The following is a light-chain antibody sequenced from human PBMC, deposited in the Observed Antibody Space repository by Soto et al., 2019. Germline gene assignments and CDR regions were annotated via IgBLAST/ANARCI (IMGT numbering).Light chain of an antibody. J-gene: IGKJ4*01. Sequence: DIQMTQSPSTLSASVGDRVTITCRASQSFSSGLAWYQKKPGKAPKLLIYKASKLEGGVPARFSGSGSGTAFTLTISSLQPDDLATYYCQQYNSYPLTFGGGTKVEIK. CDR3: QQYNSYPLT. CDR2: KAS. V-gene: IGKV1-5*03. CDR1: QSFSSG.